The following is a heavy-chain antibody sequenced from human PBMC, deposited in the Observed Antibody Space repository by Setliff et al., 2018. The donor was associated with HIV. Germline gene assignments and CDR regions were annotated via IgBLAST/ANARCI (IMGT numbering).Heavy chain of an antibody. D-gene: IGHD3-10*02. CDR1: GDTFTGHA. CDR3: VKVSRGTVVRGVILVGYFDY. J-gene: IGHJ4*02. Sequence: ASVKVSCKISGDTFTGHAIVWVRQAPGQGLEWMGGIIPITGTIHFAQKFQDRITVTKDESTGTVYMELSSLRVEDTAVYYCVKVSRGTVVRGVILVGYFDYWGQGTLVTVSS. CDR2: IIPITGTI. V-gene: IGHV1-69*05.